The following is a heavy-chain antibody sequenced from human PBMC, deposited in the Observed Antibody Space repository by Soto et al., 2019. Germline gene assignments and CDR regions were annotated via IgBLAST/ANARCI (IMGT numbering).Heavy chain of an antibody. D-gene: IGHD3-22*01. V-gene: IGHV3-30-3*01. J-gene: IGHJ3*02. CDR3: ARDRNYDSSGYYYPSVDAFDI. CDR2: ISYDGSNK. Sequence: QVQLVESGGGVVQPGRSLRLSCAASGFTFSSYAMHWVRQAPGKGLEWVADISYDGSNKYYADSVKGRFTISRDNSKNTLYLRMNSLRAEDTAVYYCARDRNYDSSGYYYPSVDAFDIWGQGTMVTVSS. CDR1: GFTFSSYA.